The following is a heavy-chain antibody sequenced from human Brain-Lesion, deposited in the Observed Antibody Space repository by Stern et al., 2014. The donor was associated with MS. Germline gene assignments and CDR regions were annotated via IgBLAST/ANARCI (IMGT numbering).Heavy chain of an antibody. CDR3: ATYYYDSTGYNDF. J-gene: IGHJ4*02. CDR1: GYTFTGYY. V-gene: IGHV1-2*04. CDR2: INPKSGGT. Sequence: QEQLGQSGAEVKKPGASVKVSCKASGYTFTGYYMHWVRQAPGQGLEWMGWINPKSGGTNSAQKFQGWVTMTRDTSINTAYMELSRLRSDDTAVYYCATYYYDSTGYNDFWGQGTLVTVSS. D-gene: IGHD3-22*01.